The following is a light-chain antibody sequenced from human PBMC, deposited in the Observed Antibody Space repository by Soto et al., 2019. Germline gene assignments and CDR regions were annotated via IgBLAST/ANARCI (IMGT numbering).Light chain of an antibody. V-gene: IGLV2-14*03. CDR3: NSYTRGSTRYV. CDR1: NSDVGSFNS. J-gene: IGLJ1*01. Sequence: QSALTQPASVSGSPGQSITISCTAANSDVGSFNSVSWYQQHPGKAPKLILYDVNHRPSVVPHRFSGSKSANTASLTISGLQADDEAEYYCNSYTRGSTRYVFGTGTKLTVL. CDR2: DVN.